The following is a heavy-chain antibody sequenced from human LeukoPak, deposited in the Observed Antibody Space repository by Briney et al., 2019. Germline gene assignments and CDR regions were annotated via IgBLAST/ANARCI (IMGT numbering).Heavy chain of an antibody. Sequence: SCKASGGTFSSYAISWVRQAPGKGLEWVANIKQDGREIYYVDSVKGRFTISRDNAMNSLYLQMNSLRAEDTAVYYCARRYFDLWGRGTLVTVSS. V-gene: IGHV3-7*03. CDR3: ARRYFDL. CDR1: GGTFSSYA. CDR2: IKQDGREI. J-gene: IGHJ2*01.